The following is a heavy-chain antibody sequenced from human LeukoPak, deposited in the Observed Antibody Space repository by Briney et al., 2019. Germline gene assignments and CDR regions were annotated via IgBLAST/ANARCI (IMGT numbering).Heavy chain of an antibody. CDR1: GFTFSNYA. J-gene: IGHJ3*02. CDR3: ARTSYGGVIDAFDM. V-gene: IGHV3-23*01. Sequence: GGSLRLSCAASGFTFSNYAMNWVRQAPGKGLEWGSVIIGSGGSTSYADSVKGRFTISRDNSKDTLYLQMNSLRAEDTAVYYCARTSYGGVIDAFDMWGQGTMVTVSS. D-gene: IGHD5-18*01. CDR2: IIGSGGST.